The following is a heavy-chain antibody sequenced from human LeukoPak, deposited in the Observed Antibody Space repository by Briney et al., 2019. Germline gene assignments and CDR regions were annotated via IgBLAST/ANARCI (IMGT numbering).Heavy chain of an antibody. Sequence: GASVKVSCKASGYTFTSYGISWVRQAPGQGLEWMGWISAYNGNTHYAQKLQGRVTMTTDTSTSTVYMELRSLRSDDTAVYYCARDGLRSYYYYMDVWGKGTTVTVSS. CDR3: ARDGLRSYYYYMDV. CDR1: GYTFTSYG. CDR2: ISAYNGNT. D-gene: IGHD5-12*01. J-gene: IGHJ6*03. V-gene: IGHV1-18*01.